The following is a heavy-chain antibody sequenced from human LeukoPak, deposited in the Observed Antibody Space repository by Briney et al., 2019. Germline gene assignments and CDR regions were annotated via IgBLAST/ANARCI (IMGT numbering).Heavy chain of an antibody. CDR3: ARGGSDTAMAHDY. Sequence: PGGSLRLSCAASGFTFSNHWMHWVRQAPGKGLMWVSRINRDGSSTDYADSVKGRFTISRDDAKSTLFLQVNSLRAKDTAVYFCARGGSDTAMAHDYWGQGTLVTVSS. D-gene: IGHD5-18*01. J-gene: IGHJ4*02. V-gene: IGHV3-74*01. CDR2: INRDGSST. CDR1: GFTFSNHW.